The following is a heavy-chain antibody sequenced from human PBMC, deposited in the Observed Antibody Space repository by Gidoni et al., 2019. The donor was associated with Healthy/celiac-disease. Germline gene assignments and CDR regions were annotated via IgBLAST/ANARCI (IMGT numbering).Heavy chain of an antibody. V-gene: IGHV3-30-3*01. CDR3: ARDFMITFGGVIAQTLDY. CDR1: GFTFSSYA. CDR2: ISYDGSNK. Sequence: QVQLVESGGGVVQPGRSLRLSCAASGFTFSSYAMHWVRQAPGKGLEWVAVISYDGSNKYYADSVKGRFTISRDNSKNTLYLQMNSLRAEDTAVYYCARDFMITFGGVIAQTLDYWGQGTLVTVSS. J-gene: IGHJ4*02. D-gene: IGHD3-16*02.